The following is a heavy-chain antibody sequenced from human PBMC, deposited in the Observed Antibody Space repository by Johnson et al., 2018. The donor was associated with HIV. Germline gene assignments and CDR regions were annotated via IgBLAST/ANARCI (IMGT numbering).Heavy chain of an antibody. J-gene: IGHJ3*02. Sequence: VQLVESGGGLVQPGGSLRLSCAASGFIFSSYDMHWVRQATGRGLEWVSAIGTAGDTYYPGSVKGRFTISRDNCKNTLYLQMNSLRADDTAVYYCAKDLVTEREDDVFDIWGQGTMVTVSS. CDR3: AKDLVTEREDDVFDI. V-gene: IGHV3-13*01. CDR1: GFIFSSYD. D-gene: IGHD3-9*01. CDR2: IGTAGDT.